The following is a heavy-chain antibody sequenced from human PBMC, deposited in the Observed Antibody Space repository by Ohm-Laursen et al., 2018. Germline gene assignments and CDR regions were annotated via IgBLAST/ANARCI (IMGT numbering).Heavy chain of an antibody. Sequence: SLRLSCTASGFTVSSNYINWVRQAPGKGLEWVSVIYSGGSTFYANSVKGRFTISRDNSKNTVYLQMNNLRAEDTAMYYCASRVELLWFGELSWGQGTLVTVSS. V-gene: IGHV3-66*01. D-gene: IGHD3-10*01. CDR2: IYSGGST. J-gene: IGHJ5*02. CDR1: GFTVSSNY. CDR3: ASRVELLWFGELS.